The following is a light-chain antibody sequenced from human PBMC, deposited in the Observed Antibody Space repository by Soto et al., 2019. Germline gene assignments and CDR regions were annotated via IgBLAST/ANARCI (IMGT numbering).Light chain of an antibody. CDR1: SSDVGGYNH. Sequence: ALAQPASVAGSPGQAITISCTGTSSDVGGYNHVSWYQHHPGKAPKVIIYDVSNRPSGVSNRFSGSKSGNTASLTFSGLQADVEADYYCTSYTSSSTYVFGTGTKVTVL. V-gene: IGLV2-14*03. CDR2: DVS. CDR3: TSYTSSSTYV. J-gene: IGLJ1*01.